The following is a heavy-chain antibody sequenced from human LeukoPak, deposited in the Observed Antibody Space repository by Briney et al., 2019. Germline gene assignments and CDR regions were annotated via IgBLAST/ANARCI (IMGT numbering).Heavy chain of an antibody. D-gene: IGHD6-19*01. Sequence: GGSLRLSCAASGFTFRNYWMTWVRQAPGKGLEWVANINQEGNDKYYVDSVKGRFTISRDNAKNSLYLQMNSLRAEDTAVYYCARDGDSSGWYGFDYWGQGTLVTVSS. CDR2: INQEGNDK. CDR1: GFTFRNYW. J-gene: IGHJ4*02. V-gene: IGHV3-7*01. CDR3: ARDGDSSGWYGFDY.